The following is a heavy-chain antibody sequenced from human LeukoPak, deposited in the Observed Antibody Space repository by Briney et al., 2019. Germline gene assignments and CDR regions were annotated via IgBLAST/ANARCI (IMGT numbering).Heavy chain of an antibody. CDR3: ARGVLYGDFSYGMDV. Sequence: SETLSLTCAVSGGSISSGGYSWSWIRQPPGKGLEWIGYIYDSGRTYYNPALKSRVTISVDRSKNQYSLKLSAVTAADTAVYYCARGVLYGDFSYGMDVWGQGTTVTVSS. J-gene: IGHJ6*02. V-gene: IGHV4-30-2*01. D-gene: IGHD4-17*01. CDR2: IYDSGRT. CDR1: GGSISSGGYS.